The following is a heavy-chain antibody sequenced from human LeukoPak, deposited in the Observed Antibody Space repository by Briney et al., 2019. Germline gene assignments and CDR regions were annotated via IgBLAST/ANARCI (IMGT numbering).Heavy chain of an antibody. CDR3: ARAQIVVVITTHFDY. Sequence: GGSLRLSCAASGFTFSSYAMSWVRQAPGKGLEWVSAISGSGGSTYYADSVKGRFTISRDNSKNTLYLQMNGLRAEDTAVYYCARAQIVVVITTHFDYWGQGTLVTVSS. J-gene: IGHJ4*02. V-gene: IGHV3-23*01. CDR1: GFTFSSYA. D-gene: IGHD3-22*01. CDR2: ISGSGGST.